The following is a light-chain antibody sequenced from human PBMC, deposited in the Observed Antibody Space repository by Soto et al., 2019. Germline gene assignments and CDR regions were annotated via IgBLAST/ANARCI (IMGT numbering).Light chain of an antibody. CDR2: EVT. Sequence: QAVVTQPPSASGTPGQRVTISCSGSSSDVGGYSYVSWYQQHPGKAPKLMIYEVTKRPSGVPDRFSASKSGNTASLTVSGLQAEDEADYYCSSYAGSNNFVFGTGTKLTVL. V-gene: IGLV2-8*01. J-gene: IGLJ1*01. CDR3: SSYAGSNNFV. CDR1: SSDVGGYSY.